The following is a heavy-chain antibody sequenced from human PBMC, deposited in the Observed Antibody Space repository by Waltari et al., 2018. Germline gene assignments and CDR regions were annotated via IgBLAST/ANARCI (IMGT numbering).Heavy chain of an antibody. D-gene: IGHD6-19*01. CDR2: IIPIFGTA. Sequence: VSCKASGGTFSSYAISWVRQAPGQGLEWMGGIIPIFGTANYAQKFQGRVTITTDESTSTAYMELSSLRSEDTAVYYCATGRQAVAAEDYYGMDVWGQGTTVTVSS. V-gene: IGHV1-69*05. CDR3: ATGRQAVAAEDYYGMDV. CDR1: GGTFSSYA. J-gene: IGHJ6*02.